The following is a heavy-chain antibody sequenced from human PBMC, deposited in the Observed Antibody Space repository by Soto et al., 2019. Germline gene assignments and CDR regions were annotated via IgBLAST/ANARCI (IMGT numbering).Heavy chain of an antibody. CDR2: IIPIFGTA. CDR3: ARGHSSSWIPNNWFDP. V-gene: IGHV1-69*13. J-gene: IGHJ5*02. Sequence: AASVKVSCKASGGTFSSYAISWVRQAPGQGLEWMGGIIPIFGTANYAQKFQGRVTITADESTSTAYMELSSLRSEDTAVYYCARGHSSSWIPNNWFDPWGQGTLVTVSS. D-gene: IGHD6-13*01. CDR1: GGTFSSYA.